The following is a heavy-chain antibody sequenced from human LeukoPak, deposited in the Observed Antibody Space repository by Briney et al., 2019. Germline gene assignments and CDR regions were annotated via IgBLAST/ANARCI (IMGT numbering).Heavy chain of an antibody. D-gene: IGHD2-8*01. CDR1: GFTFSNAW. CDR2: IKSKTDGGTT. J-gene: IGHJ5*02. Sequence: PGGSLRLSCAASGFTFSNAWMSWVRQAPGKGLEWVVRIKSKTDGGTTDYAAPVKGRFTISRDDSKNTLYLQMNSLKTEDTAVYYCTTGRMGNDPWGQGTLVTVSS. V-gene: IGHV3-15*01. CDR3: TTGRMGNDP.